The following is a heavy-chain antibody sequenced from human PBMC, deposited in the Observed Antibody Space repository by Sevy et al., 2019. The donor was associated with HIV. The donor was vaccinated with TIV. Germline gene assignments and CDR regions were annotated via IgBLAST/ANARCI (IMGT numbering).Heavy chain of an antibody. CDR1: GASISSYY. CDR3: AGALADYYYGMDV. V-gene: IGHV4-59*01. J-gene: IGHJ6*02. Sequence: SETLSLTCTVSGASISSYYCSWIRQPPGKGLGWVGYIYSMGRTNYNPPLKGRVTISVDTSKNQFSLNLISVTAADTAVYYCAGALADYYYGMDVWGQGTTVTV. CDR2: IYSMGRT.